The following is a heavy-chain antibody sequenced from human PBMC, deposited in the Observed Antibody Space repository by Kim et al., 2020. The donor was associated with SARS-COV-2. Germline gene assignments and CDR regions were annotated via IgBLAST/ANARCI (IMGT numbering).Heavy chain of an antibody. D-gene: IGHD4-17*01. Sequence: GGSLRLSCAASGFTFSSYSMNWVRQAPGKGLEWVSSISSSSSYIYYADSVKGRFTISRDNAKNSLYLQMNSLRAEDTAVYYCAREDYGGNSWYFDLWGRGTLVTVSS. CDR2: ISSSSSYI. J-gene: IGHJ2*01. CDR3: AREDYGGNSWYFDL. CDR1: GFTFSSYS. V-gene: IGHV3-21*01.